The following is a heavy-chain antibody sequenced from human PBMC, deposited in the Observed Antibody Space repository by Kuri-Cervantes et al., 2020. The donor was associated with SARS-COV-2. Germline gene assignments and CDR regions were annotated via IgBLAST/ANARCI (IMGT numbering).Heavy chain of an antibody. D-gene: IGHD3-10*01. CDR2: ISAYNGNT. CDR1: GDTVSSYS. Sequence: ASVKGSCKAIGDTVSSYSISWVRQAPGQGLEWMGRISAYNGNTNYAQKFQGRVTMTTDTSTSTAYMDLRSLRSDDTAVYYCARSGSAPYYYYGMDVWGQGTTVTVSS. CDR3: ARSGSAPYYYYGMDV. V-gene: IGHV1-18*01. J-gene: IGHJ6*02.